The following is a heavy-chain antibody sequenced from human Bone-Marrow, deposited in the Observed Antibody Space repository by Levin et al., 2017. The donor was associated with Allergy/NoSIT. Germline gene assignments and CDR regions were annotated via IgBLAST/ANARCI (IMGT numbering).Heavy chain of an antibody. CDR1: GFTFSSYG. V-gene: IGHV3-30*03. J-gene: IGHJ4*02. Sequence: GESLKISCAASGFTFSSYGMHWVRQAPGKGLEWVAVISYDGSNKYYADSVKGRFTISRDNSKNTLYLQMNSLRAEDTAVYYCASSIAVAEGDYWGQGTLVTVSS. D-gene: IGHD6-19*01. CDR3: ASSIAVAEGDY. CDR2: ISYDGSNK.